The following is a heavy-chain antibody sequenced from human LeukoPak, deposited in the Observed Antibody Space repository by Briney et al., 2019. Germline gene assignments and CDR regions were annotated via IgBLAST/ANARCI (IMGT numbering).Heavy chain of an antibody. CDR1: GFTFSNAW. Sequence: GGSLRLSCAASGFTFSNAWLIWVRQAPGEGLEWVGRIKSKTDGGTTDYAAPVKGRFTISRDDSKNTLYLQMNSLKTEDTAVYYCTTEYYYDSSGYYYKGYWGQGTLVTVSS. CDR2: IKSKTDGGTT. V-gene: IGHV3-15*01. D-gene: IGHD3-22*01. J-gene: IGHJ4*02. CDR3: TTEYYYDSSGYYYKGY.